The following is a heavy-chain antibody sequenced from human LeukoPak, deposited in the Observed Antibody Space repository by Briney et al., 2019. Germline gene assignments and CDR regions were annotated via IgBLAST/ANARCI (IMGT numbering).Heavy chain of an antibody. CDR2: ISSSGSTI. D-gene: IGHD1-7*01. CDR3: ARDHGITGTTIYPL. J-gene: IGHJ4*02. Sequence: GGSLRLSCAASGFTFSSYEMNWVRQAPGKGLGWVSYISSSGSTIYYADSVKGRFAISRDNAKNSLYLQMNSPRAEDTAVYYCARDHGITGTTIYPLWGQGTLVTVSS. CDR1: GFTFSSYE. V-gene: IGHV3-48*03.